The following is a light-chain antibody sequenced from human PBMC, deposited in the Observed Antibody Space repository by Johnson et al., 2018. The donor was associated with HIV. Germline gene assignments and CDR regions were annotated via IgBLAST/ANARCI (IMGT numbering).Light chain of an antibody. CDR2: DNN. J-gene: IGLJ1*01. CDR3: GTWDSSLSAYV. Sequence: QSVLTQPPSVSAAPGQKVTISCSGSSSNIGNNYVSWYQQLPGTAPKLVIYDNNKLPSGIRDRFSGSKSGTSATLGITGLQTGDEADYYCGTWDSSLSAYVIGTGTKVTVL. CDR1: SSNIGNNY. V-gene: IGLV1-51*01.